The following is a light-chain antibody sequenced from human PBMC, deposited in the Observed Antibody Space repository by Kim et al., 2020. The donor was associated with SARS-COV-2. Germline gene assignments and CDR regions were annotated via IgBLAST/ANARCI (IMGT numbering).Light chain of an antibody. J-gene: IGKJ5*01. CDR2: DAS. CDR3: QQYDNLPS. CDR1: QDISNY. Sequence: DIQMTQSPSSLSASVGYRVTITCQASQDISNYLNWYQQKPEKAPKLLIYDASNLETGVPSRFSGSGSGTDFTFTISSLQPEDIATYYCQQYDNLPSFGQGTRLEIK. V-gene: IGKV1-33*01.